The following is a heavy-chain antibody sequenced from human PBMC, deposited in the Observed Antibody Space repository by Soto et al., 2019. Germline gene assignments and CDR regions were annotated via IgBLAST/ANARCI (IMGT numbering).Heavy chain of an antibody. CDR2: IYHSGTT. CDR3: AGGDYYHSSGYYFYYYTMDV. CDR1: SGSISSSNW. J-gene: IGHJ6*02. V-gene: IGHV4-4*02. Sequence: SETLSLTCAVSSGSISSSNWWSWVRQPPGKGLDWIGEIYHSGTTNYNPSLKSRVTISVDTSKNQFSLKLSSVTAADTAVYYCAGGDYYHSSGYYFYYYTMDVWGQGTTVTVSS. D-gene: IGHD3-22*01.